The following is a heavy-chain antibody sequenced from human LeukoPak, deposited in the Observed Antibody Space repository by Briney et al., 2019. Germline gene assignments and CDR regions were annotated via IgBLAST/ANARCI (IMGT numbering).Heavy chain of an antibody. CDR3: ARESSGYDWQWFDP. CDR2: IYYSGST. CDR1: GGSISSGGYY. J-gene: IGHJ5*02. V-gene: IGHV4-31*03. Sequence: PSETLSLTCTVSGGSISSGGYYWSWIRQHPGKGLEWIGYIYYSGSTYYNPSLKSRVTISVDTSKNQFSLKLSSVTAADTAVYYCARESSGYDWQWFDPWGQGTLVTVSS. D-gene: IGHD5-12*01.